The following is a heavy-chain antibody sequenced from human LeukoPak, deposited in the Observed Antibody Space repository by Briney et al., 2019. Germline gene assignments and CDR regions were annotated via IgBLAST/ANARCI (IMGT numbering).Heavy chain of an antibody. CDR1: GFTFSGSG. CDR3: ARPYCSGGSCYFDY. D-gene: IGHD2-15*01. V-gene: IGHV3-73*01. J-gene: IGHJ4*02. Sequence: GGSLRLSCAASGFTFSGSGMHWVRQASGKGLEWVDRIRSKANSYATAYAASVKGRFTISRDDSKNTAYLQMNSLKTEDTAVYFCARPYCSGGSCYFDYWGQGTLVTVSA. CDR2: IRSKANSYAT.